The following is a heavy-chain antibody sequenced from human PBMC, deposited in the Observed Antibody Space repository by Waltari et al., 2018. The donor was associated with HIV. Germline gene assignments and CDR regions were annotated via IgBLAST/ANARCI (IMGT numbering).Heavy chain of an antibody. J-gene: IGHJ4*02. D-gene: IGHD3-22*01. CDR1: GFSVTSNY. V-gene: IGHV3-66*02. Sequence: EVLLVESGGGLVQPGGSLRVSCEVSGFSVTSNYMIWIRQAPGRGLEWVSIIYAGGRTYYADSVKGRFSISRDNAKNTVYLQMSSLRVEDSAVYYCARVGQGDKTGYYYPYYFDYWGQGTLVAVSS. CDR2: IYAGGRT. CDR3: ARVGQGDKTGYYYPYYFDY.